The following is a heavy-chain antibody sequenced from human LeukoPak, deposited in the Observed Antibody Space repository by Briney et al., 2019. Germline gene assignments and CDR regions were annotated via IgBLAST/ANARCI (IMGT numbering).Heavy chain of an antibody. CDR2: ISSSSSYI. J-gene: IGHJ4*02. V-gene: IGHV3-21*01. CDR3: ARDQGLQLWFDSFDY. D-gene: IGHD5-18*01. CDR1: GFTFSSYS. Sequence: PGGSLRLSCAASGFTFSSYSMNWVRQAPGKGLEWVSSISSSSSYIYYADSVKGRFTISRDNAKNSLYLQMNSLRAGDTAVYYCARDQGLQLWFDSFDYWGQGTLVTVSS.